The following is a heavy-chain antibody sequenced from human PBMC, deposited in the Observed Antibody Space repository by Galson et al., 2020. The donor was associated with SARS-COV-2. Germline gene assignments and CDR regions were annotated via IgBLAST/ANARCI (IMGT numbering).Heavy chain of an antibody. J-gene: IGHJ6*02. D-gene: IGHD3-10*01. Sequence: SETLSLTCTVSGGSISSYYWSWIRQPAGKGLEWIGRIYTSGSTNYNPSLKSRVTMSVDTSKNQFSLKLSSVTAADTAVYYCARDHELLWFGDLHYGMDVWGQGTTVTVSS. CDR2: IYTSGST. V-gene: IGHV4-4*07. CDR1: GGSISSYY. CDR3: ARDHELLWFGDLHYGMDV.